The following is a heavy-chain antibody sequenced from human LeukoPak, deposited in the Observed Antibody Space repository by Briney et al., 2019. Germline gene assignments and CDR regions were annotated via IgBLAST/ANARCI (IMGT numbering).Heavy chain of an antibody. CDR3: VREGLECSGSSCQRAAFDY. CDR1: GFTFSTYW. CDR2: IKGDGSST. D-gene: IGHD2-2*01. J-gene: IGHJ4*02. Sequence: GGSLRLSCATSGFTFSTYWMHWVRQVPGRGLVWVARIKGDGSSTRHADSMKGRFTISRDNAKNTLYLQMNSLRDEDTAVYYCVREGLECSGSSCQRAAFDYWGQGTLVTVSS. V-gene: IGHV3-74*01.